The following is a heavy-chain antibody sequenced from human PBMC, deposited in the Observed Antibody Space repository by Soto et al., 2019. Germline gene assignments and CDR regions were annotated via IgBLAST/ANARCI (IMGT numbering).Heavy chain of an antibody. Sequence: QVQLVQSGAEVKKPGASVKVSCKASGYIFTTYAIHWVRQAPGQRLEWMGWINAGNGNTKYSQKLQGRVTITRDTSANTVYMELSSLTSEDTTLYYCARGQWNSGYEPLDLWGLGTLVTVSS. CDR2: INAGNGNT. CDR1: GYIFTTYA. V-gene: IGHV1-3*01. CDR3: ARGQWNSGYEPLDL. D-gene: IGHD5-12*01. J-gene: IGHJ4*02.